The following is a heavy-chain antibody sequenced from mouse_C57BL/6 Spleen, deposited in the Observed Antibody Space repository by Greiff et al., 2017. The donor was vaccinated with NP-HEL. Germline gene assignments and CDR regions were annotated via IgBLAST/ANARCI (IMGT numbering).Heavy chain of an antibody. V-gene: IGHV5-9-1*02. CDR1: GFTFSSYA. J-gene: IGHJ2*01. CDR2: ISSGGDYI. D-gene: IGHD2-3*01. CDR3: TRIYDGYYLTWDY. Sequence: EVQLVESGEGLVKPGGSLKLSCAASGFTFSSYAMSWVRQTPEKRLEWVAYISSGGDYIYYADPVKGRFTISRDNARNTLYLQMSSLKSEDTAMYYCTRIYDGYYLTWDYWGQGTTLTVSS.